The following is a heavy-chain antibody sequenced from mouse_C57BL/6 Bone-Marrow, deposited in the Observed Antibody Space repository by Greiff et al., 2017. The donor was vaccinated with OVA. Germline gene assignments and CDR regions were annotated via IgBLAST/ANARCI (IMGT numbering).Heavy chain of an antibody. CDR3: TRGGQMGTYYAMDY. CDR2: IDPETGGT. D-gene: IGHD3-3*01. V-gene: IGHV1-15*01. J-gene: IGHJ4*01. Sequence: VKVVESGAELVRPGASVTLSCKASGYTFTDYEMHWVKQTPVHGLEWIGAIDPETGGTAYNQKFKGKAILTADKSSSTAYMELRSLTSEDSAVYYCTRGGQMGTYYAMDYWGQGTSVTVSS. CDR1: GYTFTDYE.